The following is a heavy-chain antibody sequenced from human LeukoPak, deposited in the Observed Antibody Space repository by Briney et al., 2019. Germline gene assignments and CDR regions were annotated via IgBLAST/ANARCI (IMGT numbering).Heavy chain of an antibody. J-gene: IGHJ4*02. Sequence: GGSLRLSCAASGFTVSSNYMSWVRQAPGKGLEWVSVTYSGGSTYYADSVKGRFTISRDNSKNTLYLQMNSLRAEDTAVYYCARAGFNDILTGYYPQFDYWGQGTLVTVSS. CDR1: GFTVSSNY. V-gene: IGHV3-53*01. D-gene: IGHD3-9*01. CDR3: ARAGFNDILTGYYPQFDY. CDR2: TYSGGST.